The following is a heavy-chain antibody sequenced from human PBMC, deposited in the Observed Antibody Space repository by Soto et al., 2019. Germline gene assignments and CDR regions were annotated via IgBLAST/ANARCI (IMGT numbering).Heavy chain of an antibody. CDR1: GGTFSSYT. J-gene: IGHJ4*02. CDR3: ARDREVRGVIDYFDY. CDR2: IIPILGIA. V-gene: IGHV1-69*04. D-gene: IGHD3-10*01. Sequence: ASVKVSCKASGGTFSSYTISWVRQAPGQGLEWMGRIIPILGIANYAQKFQGRVTITADKSTSTAYMELSSLRSEDTAVYYCARDREVRGVIDYFDYWGQGTLVTVSS.